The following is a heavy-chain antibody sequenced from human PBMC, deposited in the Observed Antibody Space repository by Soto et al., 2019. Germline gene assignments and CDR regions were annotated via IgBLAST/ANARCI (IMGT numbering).Heavy chain of an antibody. Sequence: QSLSLTCVITGDSVSSNSAGWSWVRQSPSRGLEWLGRTYYRSKWYYEYAVSVRGRITINPDTSKNQYSLQLNSVTPEDTAVYFCARGEQYSGRIFDYWGQGTLVTVSS. CDR1: GDSVSSNSAG. V-gene: IGHV6-1*01. J-gene: IGHJ4*01. CDR3: ARGEQYSGRIFDY. D-gene: IGHD1-26*01. CDR2: TYYRSKWYY.